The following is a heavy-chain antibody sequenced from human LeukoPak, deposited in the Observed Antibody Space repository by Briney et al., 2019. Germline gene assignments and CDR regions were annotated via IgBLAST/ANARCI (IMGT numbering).Heavy chain of an antibody. D-gene: IGHD2/OR15-2a*01. CDR3: ARGYPPDNRGLPNWFDP. Sequence: PGGSLRLSCAASGFTFSSYWMNWVRQAPGKGLEWISYISYSSSAIYYADSVKGRFTISRDNAKNSLYLQMNSLRAEDTAVYYCARGYPPDNRGLPNWFDPWGQGTLVTVSS. J-gene: IGHJ5*02. V-gene: IGHV3-48*01. CDR1: GFTFSSYW. CDR2: ISYSSSAI.